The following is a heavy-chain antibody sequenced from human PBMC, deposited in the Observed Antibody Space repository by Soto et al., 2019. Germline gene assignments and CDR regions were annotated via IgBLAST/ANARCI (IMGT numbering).Heavy chain of an antibody. Sequence: QVQLVQSGAEVKKPGASVKVSCKASGYTFTSYDINWVRQATGQGLEWMGWMNPNSGNTGYAQKFLGRVTMTRNTSISTAYMEVSSLRSEDTAVYYCARCHGVAAGTTDFDYWGQGTLVTVSP. V-gene: IGHV1-8*01. J-gene: IGHJ4*02. CDR1: GYTFTSYD. D-gene: IGHD6-13*01. CDR3: ARCHGVAAGTTDFDY. CDR2: MNPNSGNT.